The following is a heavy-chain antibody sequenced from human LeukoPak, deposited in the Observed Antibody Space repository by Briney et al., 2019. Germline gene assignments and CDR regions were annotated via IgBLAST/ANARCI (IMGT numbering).Heavy chain of an antibody. D-gene: IGHD3-22*01. CDR1: GFTFSSYS. CDR3: ARDEDSSGYCDY. J-gene: IGHJ4*02. CDR2: ISSSSSYI. Sequence: GGSLRLSCAASGFTFSSYSMNWVRQAPGKGLEWVSSISSSSSYIYYADSVKGRFTISRDDAKNSLYLQMNSLRAEDTAVYYCARDEDSSGYCDYWGQGTLVTVSS. V-gene: IGHV3-21*01.